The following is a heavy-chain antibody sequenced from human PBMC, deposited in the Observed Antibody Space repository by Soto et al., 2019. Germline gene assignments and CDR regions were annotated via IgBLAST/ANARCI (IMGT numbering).Heavy chain of an antibody. CDR2: IYHSGSI. V-gene: IGHV4-4*02. CDR3: ASKFGELLADAFDI. Sequence: QVQLQESGPGLVKPSGTLSLTCTVSNASISSRKWWTWVRQTPGKGLEWIGEIYHSGSINHNPSLKSRVTMSVDKXXXQFSLKMXXXXXAXTAVYYCASKFGELLADAFDIWGQGTVVTVSS. CDR1: NASISSRKW. J-gene: IGHJ3*02. D-gene: IGHD3-10*01.